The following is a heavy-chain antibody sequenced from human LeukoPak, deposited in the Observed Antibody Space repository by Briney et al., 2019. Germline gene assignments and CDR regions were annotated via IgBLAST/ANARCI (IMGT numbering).Heavy chain of an antibody. V-gene: IGHV4-34*01. CDR1: GGSFSGYY. D-gene: IGHD5-18*01. J-gene: IGHJ4*02. CDR3: ARSRFGVLGEDTAPEGY. Sequence: SETLSLTCAVYGGSFSGYYWSWIRQPPGKGLGWIGEINHSGSTNYNPSLKSRVTISVDTSKNQFSLKLSSVTAADTAVYYCARSRFGVLGEDTAPEGYWGQGTLVTVSS. CDR2: INHSGST.